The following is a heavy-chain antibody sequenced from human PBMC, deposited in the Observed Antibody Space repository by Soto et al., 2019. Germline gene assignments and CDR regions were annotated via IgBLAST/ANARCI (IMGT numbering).Heavy chain of an antibody. Sequence: EVQLVESGGGLVQPGGSLRVSCAASGFTVNDNYMTWVRQAPGKGLEWVSVTFLVGTTYYADSVNGRFQISRDGLENMVNLQMNSLRAEDTAVYYCARGLSRRDGSEDCGQGTLVTVSS. CDR2: TFLVGTT. CDR3: ARGLSRRDGSED. V-gene: IGHV3-66*01. CDR1: GFTVNDNY. J-gene: IGHJ4*02. D-gene: IGHD5-12*01.